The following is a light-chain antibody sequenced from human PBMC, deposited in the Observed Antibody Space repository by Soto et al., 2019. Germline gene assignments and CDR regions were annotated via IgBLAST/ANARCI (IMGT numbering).Light chain of an antibody. J-gene: IGKJ5*01. CDR3: HQRINWPTT. V-gene: IGKV3-11*01. CDR1: QSVSNY. CDR2: GAS. Sequence: EIVLTQSQATLSLSPGERATLSCRASQSVSNYLAWYQRKPGQAPRLHISGASNSATGIPARFSGSGSGTDFTITISSQEPEDFAIYYCHQRINWPTTFGQGTRLEIK.